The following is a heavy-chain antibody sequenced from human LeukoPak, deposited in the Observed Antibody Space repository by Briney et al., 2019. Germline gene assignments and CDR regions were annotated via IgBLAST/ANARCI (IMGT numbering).Heavy chain of an antibody. CDR3: ARVGVVPAAIPDGFDI. V-gene: IGHV3-53*01. J-gene: IGHJ3*02. D-gene: IGHD2-2*01. CDR1: GFTVSSNY. CDR2: IYSGGST. Sequence: GGSLRLSCAASGFTVSSNYMSWVRQAPGRGLEWVSVIYSGGSTYYADSVKGRFTISRDNSKNTLYLQMNSLTAEDTAVYYCARVGVVPAAIPDGFDIWGQGTMVTVSS.